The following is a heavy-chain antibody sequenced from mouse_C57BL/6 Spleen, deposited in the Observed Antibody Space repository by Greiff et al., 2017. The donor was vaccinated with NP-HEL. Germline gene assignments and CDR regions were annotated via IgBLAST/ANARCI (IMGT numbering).Heavy chain of an antibody. CDR2: IYPGSGST. Sequence: QVQLQQPGAELVKPGASVKMSCKASGYTFTSYWITWVKQRPGQGLEWIGDIYPGSGSTNYNEQFKSKATLTVDTSSSTAYMQLSSLTSEDSAVYYCARIKARITSYYFDYWGQGTTLTVSS. CDR3: ARIKARITSYYFDY. J-gene: IGHJ2*01. V-gene: IGHV1-55*01. CDR1: GYTFTSYW. D-gene: IGHD2-4*01.